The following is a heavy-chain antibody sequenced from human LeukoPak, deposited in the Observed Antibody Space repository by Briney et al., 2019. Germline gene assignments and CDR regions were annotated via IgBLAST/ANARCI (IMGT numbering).Heavy chain of an antibody. J-gene: IGHJ4*02. V-gene: IGHV4-4*02. CDR3: ATEGSSYRICHY. D-gene: IGHD3-16*02. CDR2: VNLQGGT. CDR1: GGSITQTND. Sequence: SETLSLTCDVSGGSITQTNDWSWVRQPPGKGLEWIGEVNLQGGTNYNPSLLRRVAISVDTSANHVSLQMTSVNAADTAVYYCATEGSSYRICHYSDQGTLVTVSS.